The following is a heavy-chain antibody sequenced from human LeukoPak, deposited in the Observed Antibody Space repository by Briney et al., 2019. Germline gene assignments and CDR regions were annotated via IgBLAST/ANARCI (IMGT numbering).Heavy chain of an antibody. CDR3: ARGGCSGGSCNFDY. D-gene: IGHD2-15*01. V-gene: IGHV6-1*01. CDR2: TYYRSKWYN. Sequence: SQTLSLTCAISGDIVSSSTAAWSWIRQSPSRGLEWLGRTYYRSKWYNDYAVSVKGRITINPDTSKNQFSLQLNSVTPEDTAVYYCARGGCSGGSCNFDYWGQGTLVTVSS. CDR1: GDIVSSSTAA. J-gene: IGHJ4*02.